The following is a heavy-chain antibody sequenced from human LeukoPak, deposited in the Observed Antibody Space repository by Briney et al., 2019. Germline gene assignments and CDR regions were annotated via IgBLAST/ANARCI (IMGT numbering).Heavy chain of an antibody. D-gene: IGHD6-13*01. CDR3: AKGGSSSWALFDY. V-gene: IGHV3-23*01. CDR1: GFTFSNYA. J-gene: IGHJ4*02. Sequence: GGSLRLSCAASGFTFSNYAKSWVRQAPGKGLEWVSAIGGGGGITFYADSVKGRFSISRDNSKNTLYLQVSSLRAADTAVYYCAKGGSSSWALFDYWGQGTLVTVSS. CDR2: IGGGGGIT.